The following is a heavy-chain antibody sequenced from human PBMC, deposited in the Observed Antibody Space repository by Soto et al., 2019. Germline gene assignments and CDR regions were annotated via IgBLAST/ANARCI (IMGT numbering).Heavy chain of an antibody. J-gene: IGHJ5*02. CDR2: MNPNSGNT. CDR1: GYTFTSYD. V-gene: IGHV1-8*01. D-gene: IGHD1-20*01. CDR3: AREAIAGTSGWFDP. Sequence: QVQLVQSGAEVKKPGASVKVSCKASGYTFTSYDINWVRQATGQGLEWVGWMNPNSGNTGYAQKFQGRVTMTRNTAISTAYMGRGSLRSEDTAVYYCAREAIAGTSGWFDPWGQGSLGTVSS.